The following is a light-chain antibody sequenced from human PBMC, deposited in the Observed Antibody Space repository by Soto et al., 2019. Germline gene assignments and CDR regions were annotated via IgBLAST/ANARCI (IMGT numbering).Light chain of an antibody. CDR3: ATWDDSLNGFYV. CDR1: TSNIGSNY. CDR2: RNN. V-gene: IGLV1-47*01. Sequence: QSVLTQPPSASGTPRQGVTISCSGSTSNIGSNYVYWYQQLPGTAPKLLIYRNNQRPSGVPDRFSGSKSGTSASLAISGLRSDDEADYFCATWDDSLNGFYVFGTGTKVTV. J-gene: IGLJ1*01.